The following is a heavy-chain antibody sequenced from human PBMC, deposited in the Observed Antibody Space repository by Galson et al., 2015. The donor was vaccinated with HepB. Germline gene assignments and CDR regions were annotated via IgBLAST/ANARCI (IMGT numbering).Heavy chain of an antibody. D-gene: IGHD1-14*01. V-gene: IGHV1-46*01. Sequence: SVKVSCKASGYTFTSYYMHWVRQAPGQGLEWMGIINPSGGSTSYAQKFQGRVTMTRDTSTSTVYMELSSLRSEDTAVYYCARDRGPPDDAFDIWGQGTMVTVSS. CDR3: ARDRGPPDDAFDI. CDR2: INPSGGST. J-gene: IGHJ3*02. CDR1: GYTFTSYY.